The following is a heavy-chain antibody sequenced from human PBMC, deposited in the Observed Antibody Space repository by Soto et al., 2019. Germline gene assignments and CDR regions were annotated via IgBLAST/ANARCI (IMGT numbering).Heavy chain of an antibody. Sequence: GGSLRLSCAASGVTFSSYVMDGARKAPGKGLEWVAVIWYDGSNKYYADSVKGRVTITRDTSASTAYMELSSLRSEYTAVYSCARDRGRFLEWLLYRYYYMDVWGKGTTVTVS. D-gene: IGHD3-3*01. CDR3: ARDRGRFLEWLLYRYYYMDV. CDR1: GVTFSSYV. J-gene: IGHJ6*03. V-gene: IGHV3-33*01. CDR2: IWYDGSNK.